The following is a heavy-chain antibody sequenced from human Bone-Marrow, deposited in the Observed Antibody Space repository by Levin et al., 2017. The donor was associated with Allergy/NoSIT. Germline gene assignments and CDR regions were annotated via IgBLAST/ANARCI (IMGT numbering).Heavy chain of an antibody. CDR1: GASISTGYF. CDR2: IFYSGKT. CDR3: VRHDCGNTKCDYNWFGP. D-gene: IGHD2-21*01. Sequence: SETLSLTCTVSGASISTGYFWGWIRQPPGKGLEWIGSIFYSGKTYYHPSFKSRVAISLDTSKNQFSLKVASVTAADTAVYYCVRHDCGNTKCDYNWFGPWGQGTLITVSS. J-gene: IGHJ5*02. V-gene: IGHV4-39*01.